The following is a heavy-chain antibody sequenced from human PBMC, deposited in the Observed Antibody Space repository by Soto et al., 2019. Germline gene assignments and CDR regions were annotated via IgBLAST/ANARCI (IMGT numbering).Heavy chain of an antibody. CDR2: INSDGSST. D-gene: IGHD2-21*02. CDR1: GFTFSSYW. CDR3: ARVCGGDCSLGYYYGMDV. Sequence: GGSLRLSCAASGFTFSSYWMHWVRQAPGKGLVWVSRINSDGSSTSYADSVKGRFTISRDNAKNTLYLQMNSLRAEDTAVYYCARVCGGDCSLGYYYGMDVWGQGTTVIVSS. J-gene: IGHJ6*02. V-gene: IGHV3-74*01.